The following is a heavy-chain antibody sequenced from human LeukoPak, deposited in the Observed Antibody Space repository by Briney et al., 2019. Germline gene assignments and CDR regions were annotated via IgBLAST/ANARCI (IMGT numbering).Heavy chain of an antibody. D-gene: IGHD1-20*01. Sequence: ASVKVSCKASGYTFTSYDINWVRQATGQGLEWMGWMNPNSGNTGYAQKFQGRVTMTRNTSISTAYMELRSLRSDDTAVYYCARRMYNWNYWDYWGQGTLVTVSS. CDR1: GYTFTSYD. V-gene: IGHV1-8*01. CDR3: ARRMYNWNYWDY. J-gene: IGHJ4*02. CDR2: MNPNSGNT.